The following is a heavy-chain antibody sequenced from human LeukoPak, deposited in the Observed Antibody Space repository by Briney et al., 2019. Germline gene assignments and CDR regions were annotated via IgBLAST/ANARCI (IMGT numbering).Heavy chain of an antibody. CDR1: GYTFTKLS. CDR2: FDPEDGET. CDR3: ATRANYYDSSGYYYVG. V-gene: IGHV1-24*01. J-gene: IGHJ4*02. D-gene: IGHD3-22*01. Sequence: GASVKVSCKVSGYTFTKLSMHWVRQAPGKGLEWMGGFDPEDGETIYAQKFQGRVTMTEDTSTDTAYMELSSLRSEDTAVYYCATRANYYDSSGYYYVGWGQGTLVTVSS.